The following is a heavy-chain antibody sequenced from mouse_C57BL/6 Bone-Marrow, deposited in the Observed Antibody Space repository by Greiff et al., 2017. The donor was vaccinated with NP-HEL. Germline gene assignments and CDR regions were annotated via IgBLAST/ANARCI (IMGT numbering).Heavy chain of an antibody. Sequence: EVQRVESGGGLVKPGGSLKLSCAASGFTFSSYAMSWVRQTPEKRLEWVATISDGGSYTYYPDNVKGRFTISRDNAKNNLYLQMSHLKSEDTAMYYGAREDYYGSPLFGDWGQGTTLTVSS. J-gene: IGHJ2*01. CDR1: GFTFSSYA. V-gene: IGHV5-4*01. D-gene: IGHD1-1*01. CDR2: ISDGGSYT. CDR3: AREDYYGSPLFGD.